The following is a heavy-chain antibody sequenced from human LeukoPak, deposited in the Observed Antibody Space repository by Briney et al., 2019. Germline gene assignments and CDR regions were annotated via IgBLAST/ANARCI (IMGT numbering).Heavy chain of an antibody. CDR1: GGSISSGGYY. J-gene: IGHJ5*02. CDR3: ARVGYYDSSGYYNWFDP. D-gene: IGHD3-22*01. V-gene: IGHV4-31*03. CDR2: IYYSGST. Sequence: SETLSLTCTVSGGSISSGGYYWSRIRQHPGKGLEWIGYIYYSGSTYYNPSLKSRVTISVDTSKNQFSLKLSSVTAADTAVYYCARVGYYDSSGYYNWFDPWGQGTLVTVSS.